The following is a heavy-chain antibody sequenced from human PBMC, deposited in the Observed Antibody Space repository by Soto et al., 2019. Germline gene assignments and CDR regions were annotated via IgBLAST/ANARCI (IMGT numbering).Heavy chain of an antibody. CDR1: GYTFTSYA. D-gene: IGHD1-26*01. CDR3: ATGGAGPAPFTWELHDN. CDR2: INAGNGNT. Sequence: ASVKVSCKASGYTFTSYAMYWVRHAPGQRLEWMGWINAGNGNTKYSQKFQERVTITRDRSLNTAYMEMSSLKSEDTAMYYCATGGAGPAPFTWELHDNWGQGTLVTVSS. V-gene: IGHV1-3*01. J-gene: IGHJ4*02.